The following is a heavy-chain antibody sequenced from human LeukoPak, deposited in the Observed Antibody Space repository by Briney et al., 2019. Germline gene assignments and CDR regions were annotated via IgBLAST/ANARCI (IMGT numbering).Heavy chain of an antibody. V-gene: IGHV3-33*01. J-gene: IGHJ6*04. D-gene: IGHD3-10*01. Sequence: GGSLRLSCAASGFTFSSYGMHWVRQAPGKGLEWVAVIWYDGSNKYYADSVKGRFTISRDNSKDTLYLQMNSLRAEDTAVYYCARERVWFGESDYYYGMDVWGKGTTVTVSS. CDR1: GFTFSSYG. CDR3: ARERVWFGESDYYYGMDV. CDR2: IWYDGSNK.